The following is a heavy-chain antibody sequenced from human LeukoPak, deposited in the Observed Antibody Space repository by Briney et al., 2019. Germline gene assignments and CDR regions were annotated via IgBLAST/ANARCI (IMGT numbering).Heavy chain of an antibody. CDR1: GGSIRGYY. V-gene: IGHV4-59*01. J-gene: IGHJ6*03. CDR2: IYSSGST. Sequence: SETLSLTCTVSGGSIRGYYWSWIRQSPEKGLGWIGYIYSSGSTNYNPSLKSRVTMSVDTSKNQLSLKVSSVTAADTAVYYCARVFDSGSQAYFYYMDVWGKGTTVTVSS. D-gene: IGHD3-10*01. CDR3: ARVFDSGSQAYFYYMDV.